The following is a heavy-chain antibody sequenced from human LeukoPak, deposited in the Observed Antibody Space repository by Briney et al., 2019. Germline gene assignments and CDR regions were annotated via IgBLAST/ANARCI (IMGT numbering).Heavy chain of an antibody. J-gene: IGHJ3*02. V-gene: IGHV1-18*01. Sequence: GASVKVSCKASGYTFTSYGISWVRQAPGQGLEWMGWISAYNGNTNYAQKLQGRVTMTTDTSTSTAYMELRSLRSDDTAVYYCARDGFVITMISPHAFDIWGQGTMVTVSS. CDR2: ISAYNGNT. D-gene: IGHD3-22*01. CDR1: GYTFTSYG. CDR3: ARDGFVITMISPHAFDI.